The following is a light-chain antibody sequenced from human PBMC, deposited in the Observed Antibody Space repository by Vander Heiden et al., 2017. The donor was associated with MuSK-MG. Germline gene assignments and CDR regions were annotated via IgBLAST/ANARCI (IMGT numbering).Light chain of an antibody. Sequence: DIQMTQSPSSLSASVVDRGTITCQASQSISSYLNSYQQEPGKAPKLLIYAASSLQSGVPSRFSGSGSVTDFTLTIIRLQPADFATDDCQQSDSTSWTFGQGTKLEIK. CDR3: QQSDSTSWT. J-gene: IGKJ1*01. CDR2: AAS. V-gene: IGKV1-39*01. CDR1: QSISSY.